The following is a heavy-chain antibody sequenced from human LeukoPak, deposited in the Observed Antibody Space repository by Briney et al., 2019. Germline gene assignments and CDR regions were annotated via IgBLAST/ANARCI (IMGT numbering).Heavy chain of an antibody. V-gene: IGHV3-23*01. D-gene: IGHD3-3*01. CDR3: ANIFRAGSFYYYYYMDV. J-gene: IGHJ6*03. CDR2: ISGSGGST. Sequence: GGSLRLSCAASGFTFSSYAMSWVRQAPGKGLEWVSAISGSGGSTYYADSVKGRFTISRDNSKNTLYLQMNSLRAEDTAVYYCANIFRAGSFYYYYYMDVWGKGTTVTVSS. CDR1: GFTFSSYA.